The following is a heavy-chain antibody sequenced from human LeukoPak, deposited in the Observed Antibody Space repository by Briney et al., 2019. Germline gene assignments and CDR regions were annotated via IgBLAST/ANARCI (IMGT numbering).Heavy chain of an antibody. CDR3: ARGRAVAGPGYFQH. CDR2: IYYSGST. CDR1: GGSISSYY. J-gene: IGHJ1*01. D-gene: IGHD6-19*01. Sequence: SETLSLTCTVSGGSISSYYWSWIRQPPGKGLEWIGYIYYSGSTNYNPSLKSRVTISVDTSKNQFSLKLSSVTAADTAVYYCARGRAVAGPGYFQHWGQGTLVTVSS. V-gene: IGHV4-59*08.